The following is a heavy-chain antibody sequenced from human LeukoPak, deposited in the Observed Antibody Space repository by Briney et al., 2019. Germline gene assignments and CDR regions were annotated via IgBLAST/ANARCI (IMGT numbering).Heavy chain of an antibody. CDR3: ARDSAGGSSGWYGFDY. V-gene: IGHV3-33*01. J-gene: IGHJ4*02. Sequence: PGRSLRLSCAASGFTFANYGMHWVRQAPGKGLEWVAVIWFDGSNKYYADSVKGRFTISRDNSKNTLYLQLNSLRAEDTAVYYCARDSAGGSSGWYGFDYWGQGTLVTVSS. CDR2: IWFDGSNK. D-gene: IGHD6-19*01. CDR1: GFTFANYG.